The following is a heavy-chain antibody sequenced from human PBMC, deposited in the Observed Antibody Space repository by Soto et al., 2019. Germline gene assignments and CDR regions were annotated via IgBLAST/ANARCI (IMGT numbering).Heavy chain of an antibody. CDR2: IWYDGSNK. Sequence: GGSLRLSCAASGFTFSSYDMHWVRQSPGKGLEWVAVIWYDGSNKYYADSVKGRFTISRDNSKNTLYLQMNSLRAEDTAVYYCARDRAYCGGDCYNWFDPWGQGTLVTVSS. J-gene: IGHJ5*02. CDR1: GFTFSSYD. D-gene: IGHD2-21*02. V-gene: IGHV3-33*01. CDR3: ARDRAYCGGDCYNWFDP.